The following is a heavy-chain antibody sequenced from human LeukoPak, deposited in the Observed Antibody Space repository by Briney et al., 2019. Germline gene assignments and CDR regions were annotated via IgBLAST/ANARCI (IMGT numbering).Heavy chain of an antibody. D-gene: IGHD2-8*01. J-gene: IGHJ3*02. CDR2: IQNDGSNE. CDR1: GFTFSSYG. CDR3: AKIISSQRYCTDPSCLWGTFDI. V-gene: IGHV3-30*02. Sequence: GGSLRLSCAASGFTFSSYGMHWVRQAPGKGLEWVAYIQNDGSNEQYADSVKGRFTISRDNSRDTLYLQMNGLRAEDTAVYYCAKIISSQRYCTDPSCLWGTFDIWGQGTVVTVSS.